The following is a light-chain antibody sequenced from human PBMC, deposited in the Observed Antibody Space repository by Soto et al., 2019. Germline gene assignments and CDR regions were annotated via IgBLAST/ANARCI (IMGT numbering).Light chain of an antibody. CDR1: QTINTF. J-gene: IGKJ3*01. Sequence: DIQMTQSPSSLSASVGDRVTITCRASQTINTFLNWYQQKPGKAPELLIYAASRLQSGVSSRFSGNGSGTDFALTISGLQPVDFATYYCQKSYGTLTFGPGTKVDF. CDR3: QKSYGTLT. V-gene: IGKV1-39*01. CDR2: AAS.